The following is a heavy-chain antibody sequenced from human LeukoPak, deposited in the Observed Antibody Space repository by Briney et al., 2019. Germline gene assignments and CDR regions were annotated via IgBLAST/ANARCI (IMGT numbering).Heavy chain of an antibody. Sequence: ASVKVSCKASGYTFTGYYMHWVRQAPGQGLEWMGWINPNSGGTNYAQKFQGRVIMTRDTSISTAYMELSRLRSDDTAVYYCARGLGPISWFDPWGQGTLVTVSS. V-gene: IGHV1-2*02. J-gene: IGHJ5*02. D-gene: IGHD2-21*01. CDR2: INPNSGGT. CDR3: ARGLGPISWFDP. CDR1: GYTFTGYY.